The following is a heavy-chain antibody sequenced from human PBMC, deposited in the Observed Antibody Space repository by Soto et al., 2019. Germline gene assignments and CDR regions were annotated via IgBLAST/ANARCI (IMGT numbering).Heavy chain of an antibody. J-gene: IGHJ6*02. CDR1: GRSLRTSSYY. D-gene: IGHD2-15*01. CDR3: ARHLTYCSAGSCYSDFPYYGMDA. Sequence: SQKLSLTWTVSGRSLRTSSYYWGWIRQPPRKGLEWIGSIFYSGSTYYNPSLKSRVTISVDTSKNQFSLKLSSVTAADTAVYYCARHLTYCSAGSCYSDFPYYGMDAWGQGTTVT. CDR2: IFYSGST. V-gene: IGHV4-39*01.